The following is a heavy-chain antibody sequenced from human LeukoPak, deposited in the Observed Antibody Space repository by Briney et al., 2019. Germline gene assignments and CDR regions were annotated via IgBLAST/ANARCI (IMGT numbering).Heavy chain of an antibody. Sequence: AALKLSCKASEYTFTSDYMHWMRQTPGQWLESMVIINPGGGSTSYAQKFQGRVTMTRDTSTSTVYMELSSLRSEDTAVYHCARDGQIVGATNPCDYWGQGTLVTVSS. J-gene: IGHJ4*02. D-gene: IGHD1-26*01. CDR2: INPGGGST. CDR1: EYTFTSDY. V-gene: IGHV1-46*01. CDR3: ARDGQIVGATNPCDY.